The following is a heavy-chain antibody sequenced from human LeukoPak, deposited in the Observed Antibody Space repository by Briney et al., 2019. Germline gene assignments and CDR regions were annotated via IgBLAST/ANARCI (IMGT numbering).Heavy chain of an antibody. V-gene: IGHV3-7*03. CDR2: IKQDGSDR. J-gene: IGHJ4*02. Sequence: GGSLRLSCAATGFTSVNYAMSWVRQAPGTGLEWVANIKQDGSDRNYVTSVRGRFTISRDNAESSLYLQMNSLRAEDTALYYCVRNLAVAGTCFDSWGQGTLVTVSS. CDR3: VRNLAVAGTCFDS. CDR1: GFTSVNYA. D-gene: IGHD6-19*01.